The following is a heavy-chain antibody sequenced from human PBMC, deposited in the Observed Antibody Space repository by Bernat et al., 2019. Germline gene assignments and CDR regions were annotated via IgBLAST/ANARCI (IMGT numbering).Heavy chain of an antibody. D-gene: IGHD3-22*01. CDR1: GFTFSSYG. V-gene: IGHV3-33*01. CDR2: IWYDGSNK. J-gene: IGHJ4*02. Sequence: QVQLVESGGGVVQPGRSLRLSCAASGFTFSSYGMHWVRQAPGKGLEWVAVIWYDGSNKYYADSVKGRFAISRDNSKNTLYLQMNSLRAEDTAVYYCARNTYYYDGSGYLSDYWGQGTLVTVSS. CDR3: ARNTYYYDGSGYLSDY.